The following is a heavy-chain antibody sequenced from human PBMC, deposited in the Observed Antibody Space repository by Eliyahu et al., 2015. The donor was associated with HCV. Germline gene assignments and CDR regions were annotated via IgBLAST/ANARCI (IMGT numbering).Heavy chain of an antibody. CDR2: IYYSGST. V-gene: IGHV4-59*01. CDR1: GGSISSYY. CDR3: AREEGKQWLGWGAFDI. J-gene: IGHJ3*02. D-gene: IGHD6-19*01. Sequence: QVQLQESGPGLVKPSETLSLTCTVSGGSISSYYWSWIRQPPGKGLEWIGYIYYSGSTNYNPSLKSRVTISVDTSKNQFSLKLSSVTAADTAVYYCAREEGKQWLGWGAFDIWGQGTMVTVSS.